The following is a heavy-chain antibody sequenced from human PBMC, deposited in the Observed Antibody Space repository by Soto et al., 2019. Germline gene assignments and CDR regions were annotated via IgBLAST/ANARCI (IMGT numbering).Heavy chain of an antibody. D-gene: IGHD5-12*01. CDR1: VVSVSSGSYY. Sequence: SETLSLTCTVSVVSVSSGSYYWSWIRQPPGKGLEWIGYIYYSGSTNYNPSLKSRVTISVDTSKNQFSLKLSSVTAADTAVYYCARGGWLQLVVRAFDIWGQGTMVTVSS. V-gene: IGHV4-61*01. J-gene: IGHJ3*02. CDR2: IYYSGST. CDR3: ARGGWLQLVVRAFDI.